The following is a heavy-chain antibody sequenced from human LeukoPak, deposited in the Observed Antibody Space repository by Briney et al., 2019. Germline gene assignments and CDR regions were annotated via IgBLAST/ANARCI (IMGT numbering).Heavy chain of an antibody. CDR3: ARDFRDNWFDP. CDR1: GYTFTSYG. J-gene: IGHJ5*02. Sequence: ASVTVSCKASGYTFTSYGMSWVRQAPGQGLEWMGSISAYNGNTNYAQKLQGRVTMTTDTSTSTAYMELRSLRSDVTAVYYCARDFRDNWFDPWGEATPVTLSS. CDR2: ISAYNGNT. V-gene: IGHV1-18*04.